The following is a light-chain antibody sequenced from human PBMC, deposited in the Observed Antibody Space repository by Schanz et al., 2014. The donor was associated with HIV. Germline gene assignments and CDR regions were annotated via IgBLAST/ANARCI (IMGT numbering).Light chain of an antibody. CDR3: QQYYNWPPWT. J-gene: IGKJ1*01. CDR1: QSVDSNN. CDR2: ATS. Sequence: EIVMTQSPATLSVSPGERATLSCRASQSVDSNNLAWYQQTPGQAPRLVIYATSTRATGIPARFSGSGSGAEFTLTINSLQSEDFAVYYCQQYYNWPPWTFGQGTKVEMK. V-gene: IGKV3-15*01.